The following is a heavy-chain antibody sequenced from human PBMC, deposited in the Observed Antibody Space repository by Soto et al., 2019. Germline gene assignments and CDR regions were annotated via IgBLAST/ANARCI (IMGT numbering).Heavy chain of an antibody. Sequence: SETLSLTCTVSGGSISSGGYYWSWIRQHPGKGLEWIGYIYYSGSTYYNPSLKSRVTISVDTSKNQFSLKLSSVTAADTAVYYCARGVPSRVPPRKSGAFDIWGQGTMVTVSS. D-gene: IGHD1-1*01. J-gene: IGHJ3*02. CDR2: IYYSGST. V-gene: IGHV4-31*03. CDR1: GGSISSGGYY. CDR3: ARGVPSRVPPRKSGAFDI.